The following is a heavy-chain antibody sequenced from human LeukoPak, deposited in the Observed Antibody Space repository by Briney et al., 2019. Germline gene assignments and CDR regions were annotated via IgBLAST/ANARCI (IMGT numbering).Heavy chain of an antibody. V-gene: IGHV3-7*01. CDR2: IKQDGSEK. D-gene: IGHD3-16*01. J-gene: IGHJ6*03. Sequence: GGSLRLSCAASGFTFSSYWMSWVRQAPGKGLEWVANIKQDGSEKYCVDSVKGRFTISRDNAKNSLYLQMSSLRAEDTAVYYCARAVAGEWNYYYYMDVWGKGTTVTVSS. CDR3: ARAVAGEWNYYYYMDV. CDR1: GFTFSSYW.